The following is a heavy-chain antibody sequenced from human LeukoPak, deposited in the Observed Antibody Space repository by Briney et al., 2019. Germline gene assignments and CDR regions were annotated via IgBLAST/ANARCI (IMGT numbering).Heavy chain of an antibody. CDR1: GFAFSTYA. D-gene: IGHD4-11*01. J-gene: IGHJ4*02. Sequence: GGSLRRSCAASGFAFSTYAMNWVRQAPGKGLEWVSSISSSSSYIYYADSVKGRFTISRDNAKNSLYLQMNSLRAEDTAVYYCASTDYSNLCFDYWGQGTLVTVSS. V-gene: IGHV3-21*01. CDR2: ISSSSSYI. CDR3: ASTDYSNLCFDY.